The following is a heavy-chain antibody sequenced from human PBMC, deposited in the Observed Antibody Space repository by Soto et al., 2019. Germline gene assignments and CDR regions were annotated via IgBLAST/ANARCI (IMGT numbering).Heavy chain of an antibody. V-gene: IGHV4-59*01. Sequence: SETLSLTCTVSGGSISSYYWSWIRQPPGKGLEWIGYIYYSGSTNYNPSLKSRVTISVDTSKNQFSLKLSSVTAADTAVYYCARCLTGDDFWSGRKYYYYYYMDVWGKGTTVTVSS. J-gene: IGHJ6*03. D-gene: IGHD3-3*01. CDR1: GGSISSYY. CDR3: ARCLTGDDFWSGRKYYYYYYMDV. CDR2: IYYSGST.